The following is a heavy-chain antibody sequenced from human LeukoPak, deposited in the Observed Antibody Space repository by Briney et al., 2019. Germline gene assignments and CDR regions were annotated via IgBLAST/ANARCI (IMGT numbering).Heavy chain of an antibody. V-gene: IGHV3-66*01. D-gene: IGHD4-11*01. CDR1: AFTVSTNY. J-gene: IGHJ3*02. CDR3: ARINYRAFSI. Sequence: PGGSLRLSCVPSAFTVSTNYMIWVRQAPGKGLEWVLLIYGDGSTYYADSVKGRVTISRDNSKNTVFLQMNSLRAEDTALYYCARINYRAFSIWGQGTMVTVSS. CDR2: IYGDGST.